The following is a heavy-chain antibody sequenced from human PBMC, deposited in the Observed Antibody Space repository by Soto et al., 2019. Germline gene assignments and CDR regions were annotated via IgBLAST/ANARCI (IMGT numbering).Heavy chain of an antibody. Sequence: LRLSCAASGFTFSSYGLHWVRQAPGKGLEWVAVISYDGGNKYYADSVKGRFTISRDNSKNTLYLQMNSLRAEDTAVYYCAKSTVTRGYYYYYGMDVWGQGTTVTVSS. V-gene: IGHV3-30*18. CDR3: AKSTVTRGYYYYYGMDV. CDR1: GFTFSSYG. D-gene: IGHD4-17*01. J-gene: IGHJ6*02. CDR2: ISYDGGNK.